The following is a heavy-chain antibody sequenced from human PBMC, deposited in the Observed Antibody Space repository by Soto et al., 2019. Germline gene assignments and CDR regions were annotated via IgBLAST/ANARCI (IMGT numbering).Heavy chain of an antibody. V-gene: IGHV3-48*02. D-gene: IGHD3-10*01. CDR1: GFAFSTYM. Sequence: GGSLRLSCAVSGFAFSTYMMNWVRRAPGKGLEWIADISTNGRSKSYAASVRGRFTISRDNTKNSMYLQMNSLRDDDTAVYYCVRDRDLRDYYGMDVWGQGTTVTVSS. CDR3: VRDRDLRDYYGMDV. J-gene: IGHJ6*02. CDR2: ISTNGRSK.